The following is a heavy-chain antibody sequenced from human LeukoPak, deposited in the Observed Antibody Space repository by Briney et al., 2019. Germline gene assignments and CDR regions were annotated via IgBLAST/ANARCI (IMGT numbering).Heavy chain of an antibody. CDR1: GFTVSSNY. D-gene: IGHD6-13*01. CDR3: ARDWQQLGYFDY. CDR2: IYSGGST. V-gene: IGHV3-66*02. Sequence: PGGSLKLSCAASGFTVSSNYMSWVRQAPGKGLEWVSVIYSGGSTYYADSVKGRFTISRDNSKNTLYLQMNSLRAEDTAVYYCARDWQQLGYFDYWGQGTLVTVSS. J-gene: IGHJ4*02.